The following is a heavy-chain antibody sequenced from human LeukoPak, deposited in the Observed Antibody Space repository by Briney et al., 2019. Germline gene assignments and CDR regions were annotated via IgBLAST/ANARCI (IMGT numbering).Heavy chain of an antibody. J-gene: IGHJ4*02. CDR3: AKDVYNWNFYFDY. Sequence: PVQPLDSPLAASASGYSTYYADSVKGRSTISRDNSKKTLYLQMNSLRAEDTAIFYCAKDVYNWNFYFDYWGQGTLVTVSS. CDR2: ASASGYST. D-gene: IGHD1-7*01. V-gene: IGHV3-23*01.